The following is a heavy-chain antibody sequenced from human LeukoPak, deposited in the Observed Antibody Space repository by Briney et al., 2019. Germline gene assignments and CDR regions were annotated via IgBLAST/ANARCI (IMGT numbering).Heavy chain of an antibody. D-gene: IGHD4-17*01. Sequence: SETLSLTCAVYGGSFSYYYWSWIRQPPGKGLEWIGEINHSGITNYNPSLKSRVTISADTSKNQFSLKLTSVTAADTAVYYCANPARDFADSGAITWWGQGTLVTVSS. CDR3: ANPARDFADSGAITW. CDR2: INHSGIT. CDR1: GGSFSYYY. J-gene: IGHJ1*01. V-gene: IGHV4-34*01.